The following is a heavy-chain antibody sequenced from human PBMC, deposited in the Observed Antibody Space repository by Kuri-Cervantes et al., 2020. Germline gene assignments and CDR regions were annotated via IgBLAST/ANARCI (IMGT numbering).Heavy chain of an antibody. V-gene: IGHV4-34*01. CDR3: ARLDPRFGKSPFDY. CDR1: DGSFNGHY. CDR2: INHSGNS. J-gene: IGHJ4*02. D-gene: IGHD3-10*01. Sequence: SQTLSLTCGVSDGSFNGHYWSWIRQPPGKGLEWIAEINHSGNSKYKSSLRSRLTISADTSKKQFSLKLSSVTAADTAVYYCARLDPRFGKSPFDYWGQGTLVTVSS.